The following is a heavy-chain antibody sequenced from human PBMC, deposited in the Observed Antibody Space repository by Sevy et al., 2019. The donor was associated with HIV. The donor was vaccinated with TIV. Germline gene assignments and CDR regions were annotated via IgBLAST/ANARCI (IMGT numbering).Heavy chain of an antibody. D-gene: IGHD6-13*01. CDR3: ARGGPNQHQLDYFDY. CDR1: GVSISNYY. V-gene: IGHV4-59*01. Sequence: ETLSLTCTVSGVSISNYYWAWIRQPPGKGLECVGFSGSTNYNPSLRSRVTTSVDTSKNHFSLRLSSVTVADTAIYYCARGGPNQHQLDYFDYWGQGTLVTVSS. J-gene: IGHJ4*02. CDR2: SGST.